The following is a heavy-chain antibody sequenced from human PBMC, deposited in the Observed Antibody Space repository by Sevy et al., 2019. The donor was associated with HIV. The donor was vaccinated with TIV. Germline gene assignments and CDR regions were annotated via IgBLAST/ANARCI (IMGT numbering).Heavy chain of an antibody. Sequence: GGSLRLSCAASGFTFSRYWMHWVRQVPGKGLVWVSRINSDGSSTSYADSVRGRFTISRDNAKNTLYLKMNSLRAEDTAVYYCARKDSSGLDCWGQGTLVTVSS. D-gene: IGHD3-22*01. CDR3: ARKDSSGLDC. J-gene: IGHJ4*02. CDR1: GFTFSRYW. CDR2: INSDGSST. V-gene: IGHV3-74*01.